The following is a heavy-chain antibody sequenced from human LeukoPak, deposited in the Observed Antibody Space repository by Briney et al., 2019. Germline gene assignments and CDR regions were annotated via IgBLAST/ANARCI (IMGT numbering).Heavy chain of an antibody. CDR2: IYSGGST. Sequence: GGSLRLSCAASGFTVSSNYMSWVRQAPGKGLEWVSVIYSGGSTYYADSVKGRFTISRDNSKNTLYLQMNSLRAEDTAVYYCARDSSSWFYFDCWGQGTLVTVSS. V-gene: IGHV3-66*01. CDR3: ARDSSSWFYFDC. J-gene: IGHJ4*02. CDR1: GFTVSSNY. D-gene: IGHD6-13*01.